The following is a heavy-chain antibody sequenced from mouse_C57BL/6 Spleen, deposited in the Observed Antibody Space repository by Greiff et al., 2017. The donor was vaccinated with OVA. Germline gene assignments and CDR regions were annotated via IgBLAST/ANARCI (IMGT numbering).Heavy chain of an antibody. D-gene: IGHD2-4*01. CDR1: GYTFTDYY. CDR2: IFPGSGST. CDR3: ARLGLYDYDAYYFDY. J-gene: IGHJ2*01. V-gene: IGHV1-75*01. Sequence: QVQLQQSGPELVKPGASVKISCKASGYTFTDYYINWVKQRPGQGLEWIGWIFPGSGSTYYNEKFKGKATLTVDKSSSTAYMLLSSLTSEDSAVYFCARLGLYDYDAYYFDYWGQGTTLTVSS.